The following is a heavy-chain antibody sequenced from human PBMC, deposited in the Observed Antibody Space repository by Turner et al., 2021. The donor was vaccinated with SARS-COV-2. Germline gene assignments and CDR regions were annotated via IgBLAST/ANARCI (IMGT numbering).Heavy chain of an antibody. Sequence: LQLQESGPGLVKPSETLSLTCTVSGCSITKNYDYWGWIRQPPGKGLEWIGSIYYSGNTYYNPSLKSRVTISVDTSKSQFSLKLSSVTAADTAVYYCARLPERYFFDYGGQGALVTVSS. CDR2: IYYSGNT. V-gene: IGHV4-39*01. CDR3: ARLPERYFFDY. CDR1: GCSITKNYDY. J-gene: IGHJ4*02.